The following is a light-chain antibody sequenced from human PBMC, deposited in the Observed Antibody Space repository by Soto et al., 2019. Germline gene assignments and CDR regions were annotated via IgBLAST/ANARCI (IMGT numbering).Light chain of an antibody. J-gene: IGLJ1*01. CDR2: DVN. CDR3: CSYAGSYTYV. Sequence: QSALTQPRSVCGSPGQSVTISCTGTSSDVGGYNYVSWYQQHPGKAPQLMIYDVNKRPSGVPDRFSGSKSGNTASLTISGLRAEDDADYYCCSYAGSYTYVFGTGTQVTVL. V-gene: IGLV2-11*01. CDR1: SSDVGGYNY.